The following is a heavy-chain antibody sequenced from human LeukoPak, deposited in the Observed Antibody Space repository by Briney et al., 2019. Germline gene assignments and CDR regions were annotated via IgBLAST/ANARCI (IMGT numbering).Heavy chain of an antibody. CDR3: ARRSAAAGRIGNWFDP. D-gene: IGHD6-13*01. Sequence: GESLKISCKGSGYSFTSYWIGWVRQMPGKGLEWMGIIYPGDSDTRYSPSFQGQVTISADKSISTAYLQWSSLKASDTAMYYCARRSAAAGRIGNWFDPWGQGTLVTVSS. CDR2: IYPGDSDT. V-gene: IGHV5-51*01. J-gene: IGHJ5*02. CDR1: GYSFTSYW.